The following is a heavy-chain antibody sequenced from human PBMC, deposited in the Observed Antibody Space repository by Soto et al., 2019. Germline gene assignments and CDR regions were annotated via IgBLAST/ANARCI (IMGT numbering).Heavy chain of an antibody. CDR3: ARSDIVLVPAYGDSYYYYGMDV. D-gene: IGHD2-2*01. Sequence: GASVKVSCKASGGTFSSYAISWVRQAPGQGLEWMGGIIPIFGTANYAQKFQGRVTITADESTSTAYMELSSLRSEDTAVYYCARSDIVLVPAYGDSYYYYGMDVWGQGTTVTVSS. V-gene: IGHV1-69*13. CDR2: IIPIFGTA. CDR1: GGTFSSYA. J-gene: IGHJ6*02.